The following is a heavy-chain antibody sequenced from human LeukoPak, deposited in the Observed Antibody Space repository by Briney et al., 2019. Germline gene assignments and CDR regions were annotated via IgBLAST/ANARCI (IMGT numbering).Heavy chain of an antibody. CDR2: ITGSGGST. D-gene: IGHD2-2*01. CDR3: GKDAGVCMSTMFCTYFDY. J-gene: IGHJ4*02. Sequence: GGSLRLSCVSTGRIFHQYALNGVRQAPGKGLEWVSGITGSGGSTYYTDSVRGRFTISRDNSINTLYLQLKTWRAENRAFYNGGKDAGVCMSTMFCTYFDYWGQGTLVTASS. CDR1: GRIFHQYA. V-gene: IGHV3-23*01.